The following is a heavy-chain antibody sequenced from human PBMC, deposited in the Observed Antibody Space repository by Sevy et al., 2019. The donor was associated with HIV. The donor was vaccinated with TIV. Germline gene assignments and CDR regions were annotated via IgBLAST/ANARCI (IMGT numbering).Heavy chain of an antibody. Sequence: GGSLRLSCVVSGLTFDDYAMHWVRRPPGKGLEWVSGITWNSGGIGYADSVKGRFTISRDNAKKSLYLQMNSLRIEDTAFYYCAGGAAAGRWFDSCGQGTLVTVSS. V-gene: IGHV3-9*01. CDR3: AGGAAAGRWFDS. J-gene: IGHJ5*01. CDR2: ITWNSGGI. D-gene: IGHD6-13*01. CDR1: GLTFDDYA.